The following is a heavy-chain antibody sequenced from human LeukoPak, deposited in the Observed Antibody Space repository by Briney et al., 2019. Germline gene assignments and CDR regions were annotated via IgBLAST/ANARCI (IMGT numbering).Heavy chain of an antibody. CDR1: GGTFSSYA. CDR3: ARMTRDPYCSSTSCYTTDY. CDR2: IIPIFGTA. V-gene: IGHV1-69*13. Sequence: GASVKVSCKASGGTFSSYAISWVRQAPGQGLEWMGGIIPIFGTANYAQKFQGRVTITADESTSTAHMELSSLRSEDTAVYYCARMTRDPYCSSTSCYTTDYWGQGTLVTVSS. D-gene: IGHD2-2*02. J-gene: IGHJ4*02.